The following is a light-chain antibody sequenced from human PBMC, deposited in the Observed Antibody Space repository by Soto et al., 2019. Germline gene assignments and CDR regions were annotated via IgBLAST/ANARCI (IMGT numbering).Light chain of an antibody. Sequence: EIVLTQSPGTLSLAPGERATLFCRVSQIVTSSYLAWYQQKPGQAPRLLIYGASSRATGIPDRFSGSGSGTDFTLTISRLEPEDFAVYFCQQRYNWPPTFGQGTKLEIK. CDR1: QIVTSSY. CDR3: QQRYNWPPT. V-gene: IGKV3D-20*02. CDR2: GAS. J-gene: IGKJ2*01.